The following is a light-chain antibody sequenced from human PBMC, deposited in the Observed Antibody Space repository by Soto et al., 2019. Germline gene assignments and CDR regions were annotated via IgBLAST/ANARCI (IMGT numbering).Light chain of an antibody. J-gene: IGKJ2*01. CDR1: QSVSSN. Sequence: EITMTQSPATLSVSPGERATLSCRASQSVSSNLAWYQQKPGQAPRLLIYGASTRATGIPARFSGSGSGTEFTLTISSLQSEDFAVYYCQQYNNWPPGKYTFGQGTKLEIK. V-gene: IGKV3-15*01. CDR3: QQYNNWPPGKYT. CDR2: GAS.